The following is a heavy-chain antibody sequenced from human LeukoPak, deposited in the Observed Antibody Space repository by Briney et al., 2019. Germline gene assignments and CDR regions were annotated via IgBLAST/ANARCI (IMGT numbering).Heavy chain of an antibody. CDR2: IYTSGST. D-gene: IGHD2-21*02. Sequence: SETLSLTCTVSGGSISSYYWSWIRQTAGKGLEWIGRIYTSGSTNYNPSLKSRVTMSVDTSKNQFSLKLSSVTAADTAVYYCARDNVVVTAIPFDYWGQGTLVTVSS. J-gene: IGHJ4*02. CDR3: ARDNVVVTAIPFDY. CDR1: GGSISSYY. V-gene: IGHV4-4*07.